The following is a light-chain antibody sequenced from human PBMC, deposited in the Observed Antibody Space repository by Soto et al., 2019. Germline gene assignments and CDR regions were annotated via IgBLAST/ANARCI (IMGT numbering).Light chain of an antibody. J-gene: IGLJ2*01. V-gene: IGLV1-40*01. Sequence: QSVLTQPPSVSGAPGQRVTISCTGSSSNIGAGYDVHWYQQFPGTAPKLLIYGDSNRPSGVPDRFSGSKSGTSASLAITGLQAEDEADYYCQSFDSHVLGLLFGVGTKLTVL. CDR1: SSNIGAGYD. CDR2: GDS. CDR3: QSFDSHVLGLL.